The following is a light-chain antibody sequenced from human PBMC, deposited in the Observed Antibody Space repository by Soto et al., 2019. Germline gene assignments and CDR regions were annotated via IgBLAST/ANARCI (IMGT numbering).Light chain of an antibody. J-gene: IGKJ3*01. Sequence: DIQLTQSPSSRSASVGDRVAITCRASQGISSYLAWYQQKPGKAPKLLIFAASTLRGGVPSRFSGSGSGTEFTLTISSLQPEDFATYYCQQLNTYPLTFGPGTKVDIK. CDR1: QGISSY. V-gene: IGKV1-9*01. CDR2: AAS. CDR3: QQLNTYPLT.